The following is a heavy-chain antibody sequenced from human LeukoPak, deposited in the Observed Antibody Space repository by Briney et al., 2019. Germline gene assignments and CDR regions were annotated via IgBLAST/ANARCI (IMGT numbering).Heavy chain of an antibody. CDR3: ARDRFDGSGWYGMDV. J-gene: IGHJ6*02. V-gene: IGHV4-31*03. CDR2: IYYSGST. Sequence: SETLSLTCTVSGGSISSGGYYWSWIRQHPGKGLEWIGYIYYSGSTYYNPSLKSRVTISVDTSKNQFSLKLSSVTAADTAVYYCARDRFDGSGWYGMDVWGQGITVTVSS. D-gene: IGHD6-19*01. CDR1: GGSISSGGYY.